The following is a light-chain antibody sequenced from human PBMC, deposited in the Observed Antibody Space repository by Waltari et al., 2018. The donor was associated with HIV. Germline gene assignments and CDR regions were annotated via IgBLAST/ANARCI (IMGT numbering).Light chain of an antibody. Sequence: QSVLAQLRSVSGTPGQTVNISCSGSTSNVRNNYVYWYQQVTGVAPKLLIYRNNQRPSGVPDRFSGSKSGTSASLAISGLRTEDEAEYYCAVWDDRLSGRLFGGGTKVTVL. CDR1: TSNVRNNY. V-gene: IGLV1-47*01. CDR2: RNN. J-gene: IGLJ2*01. CDR3: AVWDDRLSGRL.